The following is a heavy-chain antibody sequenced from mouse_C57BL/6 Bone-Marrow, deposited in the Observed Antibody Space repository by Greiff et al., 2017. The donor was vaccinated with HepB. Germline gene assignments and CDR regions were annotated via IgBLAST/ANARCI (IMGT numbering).Heavy chain of an antibody. CDR3: ARDDDDYAWFAY. V-gene: IGHV1-26*01. CDR2: INPNNGGT. Sequence: EVQLQQSGPELVKPGASVKISCKASGYTFTDYYMNWVKQSHGKSLEWIGDINPNNGGTSYNQKFKGKATLTVDKSSSTAYMELRSLTSEDSAVYYCARDDDDYAWFAYWGQGTLVTVSA. CDR1: GYTFTDYY. D-gene: IGHD2-4*01. J-gene: IGHJ3*01.